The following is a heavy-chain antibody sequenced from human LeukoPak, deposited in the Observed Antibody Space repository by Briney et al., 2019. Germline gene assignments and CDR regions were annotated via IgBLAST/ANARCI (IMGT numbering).Heavy chain of an antibody. D-gene: IGHD2-2*01. CDR3: ARASRYCSSTSCHRGYYFDY. V-gene: IGHV4-4*02. CDR1: GGSISSSNW. Sequence: SGTLSLTCAVSGGSISSSNWWSWVRQPPGKGLEWIGRIYTSGSTNYNPSLKSRVTMSVDTSKNQFSLKLSSVTAADTAVYYCARASRYCSSTSCHRGYYFDYWGQGTLVTVSS. J-gene: IGHJ4*02. CDR2: IYTSGST.